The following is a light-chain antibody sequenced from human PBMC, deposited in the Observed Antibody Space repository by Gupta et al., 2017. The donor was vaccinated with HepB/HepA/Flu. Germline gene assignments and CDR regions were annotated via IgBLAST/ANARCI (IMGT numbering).Light chain of an antibody. CDR3: QQYGSSPLT. V-gene: IGKV3-20*01. CDR1: QSVSSSY. CDR2: GAS. J-gene: IGKJ4*01. Sequence: SLSPGERATLSCRASQSVSSSYLAWYQQKPGQAPRLLIYGASSRATGSPDRFSGSGSGTDFTLTISRLEPEDFAVYYCQQYGSSPLTFGGGTKVEIK.